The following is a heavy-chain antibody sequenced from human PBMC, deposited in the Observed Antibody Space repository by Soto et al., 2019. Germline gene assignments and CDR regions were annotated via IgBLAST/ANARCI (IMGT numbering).Heavy chain of an antibody. D-gene: IGHD6-25*01. Sequence: VLLVESGGGLVQPGRSLRLSCAVSGFNFGNYAMHWVRQAPGKGLELVAAINWNSDKVAYAGSVLGRFTIFRDSGQNSLHLQMTDLTTEATALYDCAKDKGGTPYYIDSWGQGILVTVSS. V-gene: IGHV3-9*01. J-gene: IGHJ4*02. CDR1: GFNFGNYA. CDR3: AKDKGGTPYYIDS. CDR2: INWNSDKV.